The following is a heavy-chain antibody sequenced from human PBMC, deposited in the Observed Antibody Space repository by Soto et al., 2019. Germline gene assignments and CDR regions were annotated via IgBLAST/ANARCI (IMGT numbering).Heavy chain of an antibody. CDR2: TYWDDDK. D-gene: IGHD6-13*01. CDR1: GFSLSTSGVG. CDR3: AHSVPDYSSSQTPYFDY. J-gene: IGHJ4*02. V-gene: IGHV2-5*02. Sequence: QITLKESGPTLVKPTQTLTLTCTFSGFSLSTSGVGVGWIRQPPVKALEWLALTYWDDDKRYSPSLKSRLTINKDTSKNQVVLTMTNMDPVDTATYYCAHSVPDYSSSQTPYFDYWGQGTLVTVSS.